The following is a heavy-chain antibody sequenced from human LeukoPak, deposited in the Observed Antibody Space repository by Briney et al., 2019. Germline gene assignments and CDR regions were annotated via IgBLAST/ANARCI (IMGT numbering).Heavy chain of an antibody. CDR3: ARERYCSGTSCFELGY. CDR1: GFTFRGYA. Sequence: GGSLRLSCAASGFTFRGYAMSWVRQAPGKGLEWVSGISGSGGSPYHADSVKGRFTISRDNSKNTLLLQMNSLRAEDTAVYYCARERYCSGTSCFELGYWGQGTLVTVSS. D-gene: IGHD2-2*01. V-gene: IGHV3-23*01. CDR2: ISGSGGSP. J-gene: IGHJ4*02.